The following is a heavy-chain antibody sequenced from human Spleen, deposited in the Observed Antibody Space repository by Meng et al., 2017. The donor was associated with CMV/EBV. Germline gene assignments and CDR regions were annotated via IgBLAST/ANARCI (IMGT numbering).Heavy chain of an antibody. CDR1: GDSISSNNW. J-gene: IGHJ1*01. CDR3: AGYSCSGGSCLMVVQD. D-gene: IGHD2-15*01. CDR2: IHNGGST. V-gene: IGHV4-4*02. Sequence: SETLSLTCAVSGDSISSNNWWSGVRQPPGKVLEWIGEIHNGGSTNYDPSLKSRFSMSVDKSKNQFYLQLNSVSAADTAVYYCAGYSCSGGSCLMVVQDWGQGSLVTVSS.